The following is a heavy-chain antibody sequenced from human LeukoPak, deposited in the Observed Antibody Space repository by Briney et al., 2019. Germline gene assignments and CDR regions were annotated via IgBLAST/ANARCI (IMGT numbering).Heavy chain of an antibody. CDR2: IKQDGSEK. CDR3: ARRTPITMVRGVIPLYYFDY. D-gene: IGHD3-10*01. CDR1: GFTFSSYW. J-gene: IGHJ4*02. Sequence: GGSLRLSCAASGFTFSSYWMSWVRQAPGKGLEWVANIKQDGSEKYYVDSVKGRFTISRDNAKNSLYLQMDRLRAEDTAVYYCARRTPITMVRGVIPLYYFDYWGQGTLVTVSS. V-gene: IGHV3-7*04.